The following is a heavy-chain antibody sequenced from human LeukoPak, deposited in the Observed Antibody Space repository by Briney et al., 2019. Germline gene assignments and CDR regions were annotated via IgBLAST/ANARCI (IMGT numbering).Heavy chain of an antibody. CDR1: GFTFSSYW. V-gene: IGHV3-7*03. CDR2: IKQDGSEK. D-gene: IGHD3-22*01. J-gene: IGHJ4*02. CDR3: ARVPAWGSSGYYNY. Sequence: GGSLRLSCAASGFTFSSYWMSWVRQAPGKGLEWVANIKQDGSEKYYVDSVKGRFTISRDNAKNSLYLQMNSLRAEDTAVYYCARVPAWGSSGYYNYWGQGTLVTVSS.